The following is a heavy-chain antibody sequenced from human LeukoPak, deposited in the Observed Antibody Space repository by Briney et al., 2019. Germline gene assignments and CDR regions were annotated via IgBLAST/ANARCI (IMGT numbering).Heavy chain of an antibody. CDR1: GFTSIAYA. J-gene: IGHJ6*02. CDR2: VSGGGVTT. Sequence: GGSLRLSCVGSGFTSIAYALTWARQAPGKGLEWVSGVSGGGVTTYYADSVKGRFTISRDNSKNTLYLQMNSLRADDTAIYYCARNQQLGGHSYYYYGMDVWGQGTTVTVSS. D-gene: IGHD3-16*01. CDR3: ARNQQLGGHSYYYYGMDV. V-gene: IGHV3-23*01.